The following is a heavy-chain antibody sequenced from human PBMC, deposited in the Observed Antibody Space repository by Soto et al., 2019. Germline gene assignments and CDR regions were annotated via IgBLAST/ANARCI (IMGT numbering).Heavy chain of an antibody. CDR3: ARGSSAAD. CDR2: IKQDGSVK. D-gene: IGHD6-13*01. CDR1: GFTFSSDR. V-gene: IGHV3-7*04. J-gene: IGHJ4*02. Sequence: EVQLVESGGGLVQPGGSLRLSCAASGFTFSSDRMSWVRQAPGKGLEWVANIKQDGSVKYYVDSVKGRFTISRDNAKNSLYLQMNSLRAEDTAVYFCARGSSAADWGQGTLVTVSS.